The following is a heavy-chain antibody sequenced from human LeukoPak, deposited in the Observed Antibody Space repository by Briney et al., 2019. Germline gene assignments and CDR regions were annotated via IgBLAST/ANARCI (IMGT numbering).Heavy chain of an antibody. J-gene: IGHJ6*03. D-gene: IGHD1-26*01. CDR2: IYNSGST. CDR3: ARVNGWYSGSYLLTGYYYYMDV. CDR1: GGSFSGYY. V-gene: IGHV4-34*01. Sequence: SETLSLTCAVYGGSFSGYYGSWIRQPPGKGLEWIGSIYNSGSTYYNPSLKSRVTISVDTSKNQFSLKLSSVTAADTAVYYCARVNGWYSGSYLLTGYYYYMDVWGKGTTVTVSS.